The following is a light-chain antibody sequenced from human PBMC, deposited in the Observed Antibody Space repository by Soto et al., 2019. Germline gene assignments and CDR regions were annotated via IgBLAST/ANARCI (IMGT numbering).Light chain of an antibody. CDR2: GAS. CDR3: QKYNSAPPGLT. CDR1: QGISNY. V-gene: IGKV1-27*01. J-gene: IGKJ4*01. Sequence: DIQMTQSPSSLSASVGDRVTITCRASQGISNYLAWYQQKPGKVPKLLIYGASTLQSGVPSRFSGSGSGTDFTLTISSLQPEDVATYYCQKYNSAPPGLTFGGGTKVEIK.